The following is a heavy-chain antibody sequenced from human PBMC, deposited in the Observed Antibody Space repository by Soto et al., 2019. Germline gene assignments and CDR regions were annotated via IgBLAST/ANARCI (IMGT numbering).Heavy chain of an antibody. Sequence: QVQLVQSGDELKKPGASVKVSCKASDYTFNSYGISWVRKAPGQGLEWRGWLSGDNGDIKYAQKFQGRVTMTTDISTSTVYMKLRSLRSDDTAVYFCAGSRGFGFDFWGQGTLVTVSS. CDR3: AGSRGFGFDF. J-gene: IGHJ4*02. D-gene: IGHD2-15*01. CDR2: LSGDNGDI. V-gene: IGHV1-18*01. CDR1: DYTFNSYG.